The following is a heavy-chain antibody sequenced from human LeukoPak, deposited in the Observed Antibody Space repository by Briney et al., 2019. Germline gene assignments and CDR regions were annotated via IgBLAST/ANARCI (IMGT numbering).Heavy chain of an antibody. J-gene: IGHJ4*02. D-gene: IGHD2-2*02. Sequence: PAASVKVSCKASGYTFTSYGISWVRQAPGQGLEWMGWISGKNGNTNYAQKLQGRATMTTDTSTSTAYMELRSLRSDDTAVYYCARADCTSTSCYNNFDYWGQGTLVTVSS. V-gene: IGHV1-18*01. CDR1: GYTFTSYG. CDR3: ARADCTSTSCYNNFDY. CDR2: ISGKNGNT.